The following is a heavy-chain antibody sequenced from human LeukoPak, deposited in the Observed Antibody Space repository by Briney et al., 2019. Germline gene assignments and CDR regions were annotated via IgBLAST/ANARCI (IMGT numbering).Heavy chain of an antibody. Sequence: GGSLRLSCAASGFTFSSYAMSWVRQAPGKGLEWVSAISGSGGSTYYADSVKGRFTISRDNSKNTLYLQMNSLRAEDTAVYYCAKNSRDIVVVPAAISYYYYYGMDVWGQGTTSPSP. CDR1: GFTFSSYA. D-gene: IGHD2-2*02. CDR3: AKNSRDIVVVPAAISYYYYYGMDV. J-gene: IGHJ6*02. V-gene: IGHV3-23*01. CDR2: ISGSGGST.